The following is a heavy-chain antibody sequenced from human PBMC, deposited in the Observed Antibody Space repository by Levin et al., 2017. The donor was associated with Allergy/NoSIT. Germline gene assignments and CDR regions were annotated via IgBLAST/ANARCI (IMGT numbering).Heavy chain of an antibody. CDR3: ARTYSGSFLFDL. CDR1: GGSITSTGYS. CDR2: IHHSGNT. J-gene: IGHJ4*02. V-gene: IGHV4-30-2*01. Sequence: SQTLSLTCAVSGGSITSTGYSWSWIRQPPGKGLEWIGNIHHSGNTYYNPSLESRVTISVDRSKNQFSLNLKSVTAADTAVYYCARTYSGSFLFDLWGQGTLVTVSS. D-gene: IGHD1-26*01.